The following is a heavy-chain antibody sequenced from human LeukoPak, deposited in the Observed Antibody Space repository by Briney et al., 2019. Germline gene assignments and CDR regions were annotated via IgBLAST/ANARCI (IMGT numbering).Heavy chain of an antibody. J-gene: IGHJ4*02. CDR1: GFTFGSYG. CDR3: AKDQPDVGATAWFFDY. V-gene: IGHV3-30*02. CDR2: IRYDGSTK. D-gene: IGHD1-26*01. Sequence: GGSLRLSCAASGFTFGSYGIHWVRQAPGKGLEWVAFIRYDGSTKYYTDSVKGRFTISRDNSRATLYLQMNSLRAEDTAVYYCAKDQPDVGATAWFFDYWGQGTLVTVSS.